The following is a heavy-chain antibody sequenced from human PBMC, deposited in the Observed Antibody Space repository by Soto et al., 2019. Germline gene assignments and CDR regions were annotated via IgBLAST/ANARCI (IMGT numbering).Heavy chain of an antibody. Sequence: QVQLVQSGAEVKKPGSSVKVSCKASGGTFSSYAISWVRQAPGQGLEWMGGIIPIFGTTNYAQKFQGRVTMTADEYTSTAYMELSRLRSEDTAVYYCARVVTVVKSFHYWYFDLWGRGTLVTVSS. CDR3: ARVVTVVKSFHYWYFDL. J-gene: IGHJ2*01. CDR2: IIPIFGTT. CDR1: GGTFSSYA. V-gene: IGHV1-69*12. D-gene: IGHD2-15*01.